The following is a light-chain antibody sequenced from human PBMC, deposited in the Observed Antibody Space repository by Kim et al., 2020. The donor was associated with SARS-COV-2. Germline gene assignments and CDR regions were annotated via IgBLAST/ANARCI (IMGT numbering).Light chain of an antibody. V-gene: IGKV1-33*01. CDR1: RDISNN. CDR3: QQYEDVPLT. J-gene: IGKJ4*01. CDR2: DAS. Sequence: ASVEARVILTCQARRDISNNLNWTRKKPGKAPEDLIYDASTLETGVPSRFSGSGSGTHFTFTINSLLPEDIGTYYCQQYEDVPLTFGGGTKVDIK.